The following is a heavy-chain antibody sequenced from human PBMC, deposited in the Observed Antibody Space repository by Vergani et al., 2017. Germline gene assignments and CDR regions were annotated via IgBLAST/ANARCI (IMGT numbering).Heavy chain of an antibody. CDR3: AKDEPDGSYLLT. V-gene: IGHV3-30*02. D-gene: IGHD1-26*01. CDR1: GFTFSSYG. Sequence: QVQLVESGGGVVQPGGSLRLSCAASGFTFSSYGMHWVRQAPGKGLEWVAFIRYDGSNKYYADSLKGRFTISRDNSKNTLYLQMNSLRAEDTAVYYCAKDEPDGSYLLTWGQGTLVTVSS. J-gene: IGHJ4*02. CDR2: IRYDGSNK.